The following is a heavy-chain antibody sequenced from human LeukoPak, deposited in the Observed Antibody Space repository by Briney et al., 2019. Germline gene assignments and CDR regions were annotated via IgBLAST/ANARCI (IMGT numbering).Heavy chain of an antibody. V-gene: IGHV3-33*06. CDR3: AKATGYSSSRGDYYYYMDV. Sequence: GRSLRLSXVASGFTFSNYGMHWVRQAPGKGLEWVAVIWYDGSNKYYADSVKGRFTISRDNSKNTLYLQMYSLRAEDTAVYYCAKATGYSSSRGDYYYYMDVWGKGTTVTVSS. CDR1: GFTFSNYG. CDR2: IWYDGSNK. J-gene: IGHJ6*03. D-gene: IGHD6-13*01.